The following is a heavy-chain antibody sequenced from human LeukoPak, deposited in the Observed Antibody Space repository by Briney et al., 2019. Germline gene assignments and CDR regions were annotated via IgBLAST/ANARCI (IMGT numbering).Heavy chain of an antibody. CDR2: IYYSGRN. V-gene: IGHV4-59*01. CDR3: ARGVASAGPWFDP. CDR1: GGSISSYY. Sequence: PSETLSLTCTVSGGSISSYYWRWLRQPPGKGLEWVGYIYYSGRNNYNTSLKSRVNISVDKCKNKFSLKLSSVTAADTAVYYCARGVASAGPWFDPWGQGTLVTVSS. D-gene: IGHD6-13*01. J-gene: IGHJ5*02.